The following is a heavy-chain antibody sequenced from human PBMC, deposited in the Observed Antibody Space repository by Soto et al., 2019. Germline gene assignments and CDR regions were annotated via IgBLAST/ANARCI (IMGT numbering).Heavy chain of an antibody. CDR1: GGSFSRGDYY. CDR3: AREGALGNFEF. J-gene: IGHJ4*02. D-gene: IGHD3-16*01. V-gene: IGHV4-31*03. Sequence: QVQLQESGPGLVKPSQTLSLTCSVSGGSFSRGDYYWSWIRQQPGKGLEWIGYIYHSGNTAYNPSFIGRIIISLDTSANQLSLRLRSVTAGDTAVYYWAREGALGNFEFWGQGTLVTVSS. CDR2: IYHSGNT.